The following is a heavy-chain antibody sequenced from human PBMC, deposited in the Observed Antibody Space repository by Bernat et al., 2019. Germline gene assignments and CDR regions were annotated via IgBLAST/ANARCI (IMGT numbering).Heavy chain of an antibody. CDR2: IYSGGST. CDR3: AIEYQQLWTGGAFDI. D-gene: IGHD2-2*01. V-gene: IGHV3-53*02. J-gene: IGHJ3*02. CDR1: GFTVSSNY. Sequence: EVQLVETGGGLIQPGGSLRLSCAASGFTVSSNYMSWVHQAPGKGLEWVSVIYSGGSTYYADSVKGRFTISRDNSKNTLYLQMNSLRAEDTAVYYCAIEYQQLWTGGAFDIWGQGTMVTVSS.